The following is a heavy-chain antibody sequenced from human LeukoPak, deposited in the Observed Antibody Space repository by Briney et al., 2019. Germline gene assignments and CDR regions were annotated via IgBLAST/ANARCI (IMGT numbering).Heavy chain of an antibody. V-gene: IGHV3-23*01. Sequence: GGSLRLSCAASGFTFSNYAMTWVRQAPGRGLEWVSGISGGGGSTYYADSVKGRFTMSRDNSKSTLYLQMNSLRAEDTAVYYCARDNYILTGYYNAFDIWGQGTLVTVSS. CDR1: GFTFSNYA. CDR2: ISGGGGST. J-gene: IGHJ3*02. CDR3: ARDNYILTGYYNAFDI. D-gene: IGHD3-9*01.